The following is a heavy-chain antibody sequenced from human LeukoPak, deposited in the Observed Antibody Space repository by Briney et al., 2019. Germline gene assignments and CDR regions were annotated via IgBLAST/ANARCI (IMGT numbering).Heavy chain of an antibody. CDR2: ISTSSSYI. Sequence: GGSLRLSCAASGFTFSRYSMNWVRQAPGKGLEWVSFISTSSSYIHYADSIKGRFTISRDNTKNSLYLQMNSLRVEDTAVYYCARVGKSGWDFDHWGQGTLVTVSS. J-gene: IGHJ4*02. CDR1: GFTFSRYS. D-gene: IGHD6-19*01. V-gene: IGHV3-21*01. CDR3: ARVGKSGWDFDH.